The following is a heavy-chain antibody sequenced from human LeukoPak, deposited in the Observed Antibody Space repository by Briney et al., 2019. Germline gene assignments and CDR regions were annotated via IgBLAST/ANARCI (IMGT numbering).Heavy chain of an antibody. CDR2: INPNSDGT. D-gene: IGHD2-2*01. V-gene: IGHV1-2*02. CDR3: ARGGTDIVVVPADIEIDY. J-gene: IGHJ4*02. CDR1: GYTFTCYY. Sequence: GASVKVSCKASGYTFTCYYMHWVRQGPGQGLELMGLINPNSDGTNYAQKFQGRVTMTRDTSISTAYMELSRLRSDDTAVYYCARGGTDIVVVPADIEIDYWGQGTLVTVSS.